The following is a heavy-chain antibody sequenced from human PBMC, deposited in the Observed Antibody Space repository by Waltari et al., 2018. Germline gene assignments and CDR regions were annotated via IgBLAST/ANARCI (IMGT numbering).Heavy chain of an antibody. CDR1: GGSISSSSYY. V-gene: IGHV4-39*01. CDR3: ARGDSGWYPYYYGMDV. D-gene: IGHD6-19*01. Sequence: QLQLQESGPGLVKPSETLSLTCTVSGGSISSSSYYWGWIHQPPGKGLEWIGSIYYSGRTYYNPALKSRVTISVDTSKNQFSLKLSSVTAADTAVYYCARGDSGWYPYYYGMDVWGQGTTVTVSS. J-gene: IGHJ6*02. CDR2: IYYSGRT.